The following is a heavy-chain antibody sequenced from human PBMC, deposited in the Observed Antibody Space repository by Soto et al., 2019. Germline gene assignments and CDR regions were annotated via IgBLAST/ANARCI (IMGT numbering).Heavy chain of an antibody. CDR3: ARDCGGDCYLAFDI. Sequence: EVQLVESGGGLVKPGGSLRLSCAASGFTFSSYSMKWVRQAPGKGLEWVSSISSSSSYIYYADSVKGRFTISRDNAKNSLYLQMNSLRAEDTAVYYCARDCGGDCYLAFDIWGQGTMVTVSS. CDR2: ISSSSSYI. D-gene: IGHD2-21*01. CDR1: GFTFSSYS. J-gene: IGHJ3*02. V-gene: IGHV3-21*01.